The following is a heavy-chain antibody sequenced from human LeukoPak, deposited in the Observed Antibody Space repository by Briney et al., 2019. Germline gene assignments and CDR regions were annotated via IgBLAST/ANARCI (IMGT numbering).Heavy chain of an antibody. D-gene: IGHD6-19*01. Sequence: GGSLRLSCAVSRFPFSVYEMNWVRQAPGKGLEWVSNIASSGTTKYYADSVKGRFSISRDNAKSSLYLHMNSLRVEDTAVYYCALLAVASDFDYWGQGALVTVSS. V-gene: IGHV3-48*03. CDR3: ALLAVASDFDY. J-gene: IGHJ4*02. CDR2: IASSGTTK. CDR1: RFPFSVYE.